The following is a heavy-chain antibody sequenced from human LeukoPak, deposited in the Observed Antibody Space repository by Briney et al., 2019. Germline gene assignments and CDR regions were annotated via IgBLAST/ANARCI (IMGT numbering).Heavy chain of an antibody. D-gene: IGHD3-22*01. J-gene: IGHJ4*02. V-gene: IGHV3-23*01. CDR2: ISGSGGST. CDR1: GFTFSSYA. Sequence: GGSLRLSCAASGFTFSSYAMSWVRQAPGKGLEWVSAISGSGGSTYYADSVKGRFTISRDNSKNTLYLQMNSLRAEDTAVYYCAKGSEAGAYYYDSSGSLDYWGQGTLVTVSS. CDR3: AKGSEAGAYYYDSSGSLDY.